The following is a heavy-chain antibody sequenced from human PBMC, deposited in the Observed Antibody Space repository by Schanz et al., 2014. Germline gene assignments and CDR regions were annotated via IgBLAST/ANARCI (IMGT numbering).Heavy chain of an antibody. CDR2: IKSDGSST. CDR1: GFTFSIYW. V-gene: IGHV3-74*02. D-gene: IGHD3-10*01. Sequence: EVQLVESGGGVVQPGRSLRLSCAASGFTFSIYWMHWVRQVPGKGLVWVSRIKSDGSSTSYADSVKGRFTISRDNSKNTLYLQMNSLRAEDTAVYYCAKYRGYYRVSGSYRELEYWGQGTLVTVSS. CDR3: AKYRGYYRVSGSYRELEY. J-gene: IGHJ4*02.